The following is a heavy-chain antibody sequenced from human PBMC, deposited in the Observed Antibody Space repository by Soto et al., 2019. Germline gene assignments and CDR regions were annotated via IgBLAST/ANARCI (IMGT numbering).Heavy chain of an antibody. CDR3: ARHLLLYYYDSSGYYLRDAFDI. CDR2: IYYSGST. CDR1: GGSISSYY. J-gene: IGHJ3*02. D-gene: IGHD3-22*01. Sequence: TSDTLSLTCTVSGGSISSYYWSWIRQPPGKGLEWIGYIYYSGSTNYNPSLKSRVTISVDTSKNQFSLKLSSVTAADTAVYYCARHLLLYYYDSSGYYLRDAFDIWGQGTMVTVSS. V-gene: IGHV4-59*08.